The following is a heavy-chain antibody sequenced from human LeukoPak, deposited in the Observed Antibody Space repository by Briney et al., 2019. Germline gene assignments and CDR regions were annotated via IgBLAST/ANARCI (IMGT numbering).Heavy chain of an antibody. CDR3: ARALAVRGWFDP. J-gene: IGHJ5*02. CDR1: GYSISSGSY. CDR2: IYHSGST. Sequence: SETLSLTCTVSGYSISSGSYWGWIRQPPGKGLEWIGSIYHSGSTYYNPSLKSRVTISVDTSKNQFSLKLSSVTAADTAVYYCARALAVRGWFDPWGQGTLVTVSS. V-gene: IGHV4-38-2*02. D-gene: IGHD3-10*02.